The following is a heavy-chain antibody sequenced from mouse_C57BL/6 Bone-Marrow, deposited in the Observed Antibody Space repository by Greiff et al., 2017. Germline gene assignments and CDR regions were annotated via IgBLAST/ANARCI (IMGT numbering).Heavy chain of an antibody. CDR1: GYSITSGYY. Sequence: EVQLVESGPGLVKPSQSLSLTCSVTGYSITSGYYWNWIRQFPGNKLEWMGYISYDGSNNYNPSLTNRISITRDTSKNQFFLKLNSVTTEDTATYYCARGDASWFAYWGQGTLVTVSA. CDR3: ARGDASWFAY. V-gene: IGHV3-6*01. D-gene: IGHD3-3*01. CDR2: ISYDGSN. J-gene: IGHJ3*01.